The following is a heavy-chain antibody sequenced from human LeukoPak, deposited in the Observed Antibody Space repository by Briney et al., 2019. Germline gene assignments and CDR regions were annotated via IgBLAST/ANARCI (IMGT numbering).Heavy chain of an antibody. J-gene: IGHJ5*02. Sequence: SETLSLTCTVSGGSMSYFYWSWIRQPPGQGLESLGFIYYTGSTNYNPSLKSRVTMSVDTSKNQFSLELSSVTAADTAVYFCARLEQAVAGSRWFDPWGQGTLVTVSS. D-gene: IGHD6-19*01. V-gene: IGHV4-59*08. CDR3: ARLEQAVAGSRWFDP. CDR1: GGSMSYFY. CDR2: IYYTGST.